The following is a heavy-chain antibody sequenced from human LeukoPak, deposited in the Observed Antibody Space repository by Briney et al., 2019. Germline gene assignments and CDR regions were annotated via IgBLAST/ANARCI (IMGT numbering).Heavy chain of an antibody. CDR3: ARTETAMVSFDY. Sequence: QPGGSLRLSCAASGFTFSSYGMHWVRQAPGKGLEWVAVIWYDGSNKYYADSVKGRFTISRGNSKNTLYLQMNSLRAEDTAVYYCARTETAMVSFDYWGQGTLVTVSS. CDR2: IWYDGSNK. D-gene: IGHD5-18*01. V-gene: IGHV3-33*01. J-gene: IGHJ4*02. CDR1: GFTFSSYG.